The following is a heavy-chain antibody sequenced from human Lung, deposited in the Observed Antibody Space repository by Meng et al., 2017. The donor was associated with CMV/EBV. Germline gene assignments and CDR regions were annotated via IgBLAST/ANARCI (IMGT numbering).Heavy chain of an antibody. CDR2: INHSGST. Sequence: SETLSLXCAVYGGSFSGYYWSWIRQPPGKGLEWIGEINHSGSTNYNPSLKSRVTISVDTSKNQFSLKLSSVTAADTAVYYCARASRYCSSTSCYRRGWFDPWXHGTLVTVSS. CDR1: GGSFSGYY. V-gene: IGHV4-34*01. D-gene: IGHD2-2*02. J-gene: IGHJ5*02. CDR3: ARASRYCSSTSCYRRGWFDP.